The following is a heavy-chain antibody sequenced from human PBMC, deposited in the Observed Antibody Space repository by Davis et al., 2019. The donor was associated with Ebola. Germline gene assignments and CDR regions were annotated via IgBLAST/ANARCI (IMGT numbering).Heavy chain of an antibody. CDR3: ARGPFSMVKGVIPFDY. J-gene: IGHJ4*02. Sequence: MPSETLSLTCAVYGGSFSGYYWSWIRHPPGTGLEWIGEFNHSGSTNYNPSLTTRVTISVDTSTNQFSLKLSSVTAADTAVYYCARGPFSMVKGVIPFDYWGQGTLVTVSS. D-gene: IGHD3-10*01. CDR2: FNHSGST. V-gene: IGHV4-34*01. CDR1: GGSFSGYY.